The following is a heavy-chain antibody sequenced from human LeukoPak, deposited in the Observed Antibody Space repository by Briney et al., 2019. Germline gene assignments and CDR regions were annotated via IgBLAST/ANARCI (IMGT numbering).Heavy chain of an antibody. J-gene: IGHJ4*02. CDR3: AREDGDGYYRVFDY. CDR1: GGSISSYY. CDR2: IYYSGST. Sequence: PSETLSLTCTVSGGSISSYYWSWIRQPPGKGLEWIGYIYYSGSTNYNPSLRSRVTISVDTSKNQFSLKLSSVTAADTAVYYCAREDGDGYYRVFDYWGQGTLVTVSS. V-gene: IGHV4-59*01. D-gene: IGHD3-22*01.